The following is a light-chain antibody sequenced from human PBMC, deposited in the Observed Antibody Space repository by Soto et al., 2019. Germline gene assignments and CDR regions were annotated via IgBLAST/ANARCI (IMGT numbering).Light chain of an antibody. CDR1: YSISSW. CDR2: DAS. J-gene: IGKJ4*01. CDR3: QQSHTYLT. V-gene: IGKV1-5*01. Sequence: DIQMTQSPSTLSASVGDRVTITCRASYSISSWLAWDQQRPGRAPTRLIYDASTLETGVPSRFSGGGSGTEFTLTITSLQADDFATYHCQQSHTYLTFGGGTKVEI.